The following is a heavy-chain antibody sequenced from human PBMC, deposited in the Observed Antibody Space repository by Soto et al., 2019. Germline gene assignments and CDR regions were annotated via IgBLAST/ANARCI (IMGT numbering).Heavy chain of an antibody. V-gene: IGHV1-18*01. CDR1: GYTFTSYG. D-gene: IGHD3-22*01. CDR2: ISAYNGNT. J-gene: IGHJ4*02. Sequence: QVQLVQSGAEVKKPGASVKVSCKASGYTFTSYGISWVRQAPGQGLEWMGWISAYNGNTNYAQKLQGRVTMTTDTXTXTXXMELRSLRSDDTAVYYCARVGVYYDSSGGGYYFDYWGQGTLVTVSS. CDR3: ARVGVYYDSSGGGYYFDY.